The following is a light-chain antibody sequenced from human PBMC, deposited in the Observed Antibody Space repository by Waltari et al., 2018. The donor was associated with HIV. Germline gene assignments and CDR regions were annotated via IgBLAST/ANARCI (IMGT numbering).Light chain of an antibody. CDR3: QQYYGVPLT. CDR2: DAS. J-gene: IGKJ4*01. V-gene: IGKV3-11*01. Sequence: EILLTQSPATLSLSPGERATVSCRASHTVNTYLAWYQQKSGQSPRLLIYDASKRATGVPARFSGSGSGTDYTLTISGLQSDDFATYFCQQYYGVPLTFGGGTRVDI. CDR1: HTVNTY.